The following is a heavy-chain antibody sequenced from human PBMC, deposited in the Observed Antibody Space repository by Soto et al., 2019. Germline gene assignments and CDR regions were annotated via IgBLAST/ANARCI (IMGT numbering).Heavy chain of an antibody. CDR1: GYSLTSYW. J-gene: IGHJ5*02. V-gene: IGHV5-51*01. Sequence: GESLKISCKGSGYSLTSYWIGWVRQIPGKGLEWMGIIYPGDPDTRYSPSFQGQVTISADKSISTAYLQRSSLKASDTAMYYCARLGCGWSVRWRFDPWGQGTLVTVSS. D-gene: IGHD6-19*01. CDR2: IYPGDPDT. CDR3: ARLGCGWSVRWRFDP.